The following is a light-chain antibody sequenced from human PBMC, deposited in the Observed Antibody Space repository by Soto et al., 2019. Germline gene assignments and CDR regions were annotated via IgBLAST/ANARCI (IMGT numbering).Light chain of an antibody. V-gene: IGKV3-20*01. Sequence: EIVLPQSPGTLPLSPGERATLSCRASQSVSSNYLAWYQQRPGQAPRHLIFGASYRAAGIPDRFIGSGSETDFILTISRLEPEDFAVYYCQHYGSSHREFTFGPGTKVYSK. CDR3: QHYGSSHREFT. J-gene: IGKJ3*01. CDR2: GAS. CDR1: QSVSSNY.